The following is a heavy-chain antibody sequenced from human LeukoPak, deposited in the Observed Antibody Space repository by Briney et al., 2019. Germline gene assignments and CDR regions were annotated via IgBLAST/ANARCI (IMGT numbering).Heavy chain of an antibody. D-gene: IGHD2-2*02. CDR3: ARELYGDYYYYMDV. CDR2: IYYSGST. Sequence: GSLRLSCAASGFTFDDYGMSWIRQPPGKGLEWIGYIYYSGSTNYNPSLKSRVTISVDTSKNQFSLKLSSVTAADTAVYYCARELYGDYYYYMDVWGKGTTVTVSS. J-gene: IGHJ6*03. V-gene: IGHV4-59*12. CDR1: GFTFDDYG.